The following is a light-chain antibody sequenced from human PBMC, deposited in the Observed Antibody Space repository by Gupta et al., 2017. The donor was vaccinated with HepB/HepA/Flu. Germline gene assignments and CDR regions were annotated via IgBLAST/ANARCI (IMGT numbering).Light chain of an antibody. CDR2: GAF. CDR1: QSVSTSY. Sequence: EIVLTQSPGTLSLSQGERATLSCRASQSVSTSYLVWYQQKPGQAPRLLISGAFSRATGIPDRFSGSGSGTDCTLTISRLEPEDFAVYYCQQYGSSPFSFGPGTKVDFK. CDR3: QQYGSSPFS. J-gene: IGKJ3*01. V-gene: IGKV3-20*01.